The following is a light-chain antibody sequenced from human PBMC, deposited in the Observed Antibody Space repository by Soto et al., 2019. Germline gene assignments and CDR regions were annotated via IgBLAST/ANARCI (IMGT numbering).Light chain of an antibody. CDR2: STD. CDR3: ATWDGSLTGYV. Sequence: QSVLTQPPSASGALGQRATISCSGGSSNIGSNTVNWYQQPPGTAPKLLICSTDQRPSGVPDRFSGSKSGTSASLAISGLQSEDEADYYCATWDGSLTGYVFGTGTKVTVL. CDR1: SSNIGSNT. J-gene: IGLJ1*01. V-gene: IGLV1-44*01.